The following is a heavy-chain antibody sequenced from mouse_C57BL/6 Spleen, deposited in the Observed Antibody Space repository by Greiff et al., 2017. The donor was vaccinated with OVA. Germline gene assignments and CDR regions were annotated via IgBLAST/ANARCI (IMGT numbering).Heavy chain of an antibody. CDR1: GFTFSSYA. Sequence: EVNVVESGGGLVKPGGSLKLSCAASGFTFSSYAMSWVRQTPEKRLEWVATISDGGSYTYYPDNVKGRFTISRDNAKNNLYLQMSHLKSEDTAMYYCARDLPITTVVAYYFDYWGQGTTLTVSS. V-gene: IGHV5-4*01. D-gene: IGHD1-1*01. CDR2: ISDGGSYT. J-gene: IGHJ2*01. CDR3: ARDLPITTVVAYYFDY.